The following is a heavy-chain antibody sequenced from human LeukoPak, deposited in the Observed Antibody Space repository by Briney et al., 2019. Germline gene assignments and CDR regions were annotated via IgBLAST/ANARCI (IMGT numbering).Heavy chain of an antibody. CDR1: GFTFSSYA. D-gene: IGHD4-17*01. V-gene: IGHV3-30*01. Sequence: GRSLRLSCAASGFTFSSYAMHWVRQAPGKGLEWVAVISYDRSNKYYADSVKGRFTISRDNSKNTLYLQMNSLRAEDTAVYYCARQTTVTNPYLDYWGQGTLVTVSS. CDR3: ARQTTVTNPYLDY. J-gene: IGHJ4*02. CDR2: ISYDRSNK.